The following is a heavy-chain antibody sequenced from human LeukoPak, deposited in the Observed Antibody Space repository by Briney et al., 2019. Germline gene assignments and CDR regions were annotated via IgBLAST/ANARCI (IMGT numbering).Heavy chain of an antibody. CDR2: IYYSGST. CDR3: ASTGGGSNYFDY. V-gene: IGHV4-31*03. Sequence: SETLSLTCTVSGGSISSGGYYWSWIRQHPGKGLEWIGYIYYSGSTYYNPSLKSRVTISVDTSKNQFSLKLSSVTAADTAVYYCASTGGGSNYFDYWGQGTLVTVSS. J-gene: IGHJ4*02. D-gene: IGHD7-27*01. CDR1: GGSISSGGYY.